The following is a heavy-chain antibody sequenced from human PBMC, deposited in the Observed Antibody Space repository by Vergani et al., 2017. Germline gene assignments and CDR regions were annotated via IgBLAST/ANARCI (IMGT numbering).Heavy chain of an antibody. CDR3: AKXLFSYSSGLQAFDI. D-gene: IGHD6-19*01. CDR2: IRYDGSNK. CDR1: GFTFSSYG. V-gene: IGHV3-30*02. Sequence: QVQLVESGGDVVQPGGSLRLSCAVSGFTFSSYGMHWVRQAPGKGLEWVAFIRYDGSNKYYADSVKGRFTISRDNSKNTLYLQMNSLRAEDTAVYYCAKXLFSYSSGLQAFDIWGQGTMVTVSS. J-gene: IGHJ3*02.